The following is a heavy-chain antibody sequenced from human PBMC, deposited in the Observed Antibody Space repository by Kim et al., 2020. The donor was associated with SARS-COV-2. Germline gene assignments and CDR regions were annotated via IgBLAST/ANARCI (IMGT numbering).Heavy chain of an antibody. Sequence: HPPLKSRVTISVDTSKNQFSLKLSSVTAADTAVYYCARDGDYAGTGFDSWGQGTLVTVSS. D-gene: IGHD4-17*01. J-gene: IGHJ4*02. CDR3: ARDGDYAGTGFDS. V-gene: IGHV4-59*01.